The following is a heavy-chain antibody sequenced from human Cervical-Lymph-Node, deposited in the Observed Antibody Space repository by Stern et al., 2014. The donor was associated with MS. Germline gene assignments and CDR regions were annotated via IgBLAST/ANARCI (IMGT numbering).Heavy chain of an antibody. Sequence: EVQLVESGPAVEKPGESLTLSCKASGYTFTTYWIGGVRHLPGKGMERVWLIDPGVSDTRYRPSFKGQVTISVDKSIITAYLQWSSLKAADTAMYYCARVVGSMGYFYGMDVWGQGTTVTVSS. CDR2: IDPGVSDT. D-gene: IGHD2-15*01. J-gene: IGHJ6*02. CDR1: GYTFTTYW. CDR3: ARVVGSMGYFYGMDV. V-gene: IGHV5-51*03.